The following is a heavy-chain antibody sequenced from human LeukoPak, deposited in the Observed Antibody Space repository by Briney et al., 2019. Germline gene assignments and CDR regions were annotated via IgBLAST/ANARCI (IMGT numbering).Heavy chain of an antibody. D-gene: IGHD3-3*01. J-gene: IGHJ4*02. Sequence: SETLSLTCTVSGGSISSYYWSWIRQPPGKGLEWIGSIYYSGSTYYNPSLKSRVTISVDTSKNQFSLKLSSVTAADTAVYYCARRGGRALSVYDYWGQGTLVTVSS. V-gene: IGHV4-59*05. CDR1: GGSISSYY. CDR3: ARRGGRALSVYDY. CDR2: IYYSGST.